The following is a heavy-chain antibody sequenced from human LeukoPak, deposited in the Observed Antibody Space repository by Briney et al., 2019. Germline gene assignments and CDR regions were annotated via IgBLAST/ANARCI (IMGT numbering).Heavy chain of an antibody. V-gene: IGHV1-69*04. J-gene: IGHJ3*02. CDR3: ARGGDYGDYVVAFDI. Sequence: GASVKVSCKASGGTFSSYAISWVRQAPGQGLEWMGRIIPILGIANYAQKFQGRVTITADKSTSTAYMELSSLRSEDTAVYYCARGGDYGDYVVAFDIWGQGTMVTVSS. D-gene: IGHD4-17*01. CDR1: GGTFSSYA. CDR2: IIPILGIA.